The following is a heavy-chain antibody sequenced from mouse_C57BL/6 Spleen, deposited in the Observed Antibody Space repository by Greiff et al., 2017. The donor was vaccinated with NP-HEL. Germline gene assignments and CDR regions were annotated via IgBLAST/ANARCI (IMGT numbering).Heavy chain of an antibody. D-gene: IGHD1-1*01. CDR2: IYPRDGST. CDR1: GYTFTSYD. J-gene: IGHJ2*01. V-gene: IGHV1-85*01. CDR3: ARRETYYYGSSLFDY. Sequence: QVQLKESGPELVKPGASVKLSCKASGYTFTSYDINWVKQRPGQGLEWIGWIYPRDGSTKYNEKFKGKATLTVDTSSSTAYMELHSLTSEDSAVYFCARRETYYYGSSLFDYWGQGTTLTVSS.